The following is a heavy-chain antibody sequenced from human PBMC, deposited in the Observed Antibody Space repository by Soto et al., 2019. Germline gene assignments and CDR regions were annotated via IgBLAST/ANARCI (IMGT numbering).Heavy chain of an antibody. D-gene: IGHD3-9*01. J-gene: IGHJ6*02. CDR2: IHHSGNT. CDR3: ARGRHILTGYYRDLNYGMDV. V-gene: IGHV4-4*02. Sequence: SETLSLTCDVTGVSITYYNWLTWVRRAPGKGLEWIGEIHHSGNTNYDPSLRSRVTISVDTSKNQFSLKLSSVTAADTAVYYCARGRHILTGYYRDLNYGMDVWGQGTTVTVSS. CDR1: GVSITYYNW.